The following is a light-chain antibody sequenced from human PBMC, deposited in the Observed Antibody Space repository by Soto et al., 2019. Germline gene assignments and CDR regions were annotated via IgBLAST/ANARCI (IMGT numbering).Light chain of an antibody. CDR3: QQYATSPWT. CDR1: QSVSSSY. CDR2: GAS. J-gene: IGKJ1*01. V-gene: IGKV3-20*01. Sequence: EIVLTHSPGTLSLSPGERATLSCRASQSVSSSYIAWYQQKPGQAPRLLIYGASSRATGIPDRFSGSGSGTDFTLTISRLEPEDFAVYYCQQYATSPWTFGQGTKVDIK.